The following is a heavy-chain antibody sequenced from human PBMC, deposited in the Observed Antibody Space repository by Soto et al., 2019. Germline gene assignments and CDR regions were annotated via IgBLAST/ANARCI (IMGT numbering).Heavy chain of an antibody. J-gene: IGHJ4*02. CDR2: ISNSGGAT. CDR1: GFSFSIFG. D-gene: IGHD3-16*01. Sequence: EVQLLESGGTLVQPGGSLRLSCEASGFSFSIFGMGWVRQAPGKGLEFVSAISNSGGATYYADSVKGRLTISRDNSKNTLSLEMSSLRAEDTAVYYCAKEGGARKPFDYWGQGTLVTVSS. V-gene: IGHV3-23*01. CDR3: AKEGGARKPFDY.